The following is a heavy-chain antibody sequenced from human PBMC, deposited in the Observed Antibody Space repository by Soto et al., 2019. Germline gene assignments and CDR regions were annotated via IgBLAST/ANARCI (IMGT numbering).Heavy chain of an antibody. D-gene: IGHD3-22*01. CDR3: ARGDATKIVVTTYYAMDV. Sequence: QVKLVQSGAEVKKPGSSVKVSCKASGGSLSNYGISWVRQAPGQGLEWMGAIIPVFGTPNYAQKFQDRVTITADESTTTVYMEGRSLTSEDTAVYYCARGDATKIVVTTYYAMDVWGQGTTVTVSS. CDR2: IIPVFGTP. J-gene: IGHJ6*01. V-gene: IGHV1-69*12. CDR1: GGSLSNYG.